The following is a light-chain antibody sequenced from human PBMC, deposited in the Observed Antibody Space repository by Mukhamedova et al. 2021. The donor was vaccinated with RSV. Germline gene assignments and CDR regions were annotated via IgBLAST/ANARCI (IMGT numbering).Light chain of an antibody. V-gene: IGKV2-28*01. CDR3: MHALKIPVT. J-gene: IGKJ4*01. Sequence: ASGVPARFSGSGSGTDFTLTISRVEAEDVGVYYCMHALKIPVTFGGGTKVEIK.